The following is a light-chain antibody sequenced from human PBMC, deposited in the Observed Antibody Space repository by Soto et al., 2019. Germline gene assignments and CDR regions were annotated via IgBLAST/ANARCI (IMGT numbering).Light chain of an antibody. J-gene: IGKJ4*01. V-gene: IGKV3-11*01. CDR2: DTS. Sequence: EIVLTQSPATLSLSPGERATLSCRASQNINIYLAWYQQKPGQAPRLLIYDTSNRATGIPARFGGSGSGTDFTLTISSLEPEDLAVYYCQQRGKWPVTFGGGTKVEIK. CDR1: QNINIY. CDR3: QQRGKWPVT.